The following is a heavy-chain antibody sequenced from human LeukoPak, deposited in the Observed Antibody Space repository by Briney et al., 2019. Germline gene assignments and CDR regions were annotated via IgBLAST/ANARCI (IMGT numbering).Heavy chain of an antibody. D-gene: IGHD3-10*01. CDR1: GGSISSYY. V-gene: IGHV4-59*01. Sequence: SETLSLTCTVSGGSISSYYWSWIRQPPGKGLEWIGYIYYSGSTNYNPSLKSRVTISVDTSKNQFSLKLRYATAADTAVYYCARVGGHWGQGTLVTVSS. CDR3: ARVGGH. CDR2: IYYSGST. J-gene: IGHJ1*01.